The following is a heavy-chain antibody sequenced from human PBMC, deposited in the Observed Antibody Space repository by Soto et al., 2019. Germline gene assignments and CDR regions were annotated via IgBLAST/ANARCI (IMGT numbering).Heavy chain of an antibody. CDR2: IYYSGST. J-gene: IGHJ5*02. Sequence: PSETLSLTCTVSGGSISSYYWSWIRQPPGKGLEWIGYIYYSGSTNYNPSLKSRVTISVDTSKNQFSLKLSSVTAADTAVYYCARVGRYFSSTSCWYNWFDPWGQGXLVTVSS. V-gene: IGHV4-59*01. CDR3: ARVGRYFSSTSCWYNWFDP. CDR1: GGSISSYY. D-gene: IGHD2-2*01.